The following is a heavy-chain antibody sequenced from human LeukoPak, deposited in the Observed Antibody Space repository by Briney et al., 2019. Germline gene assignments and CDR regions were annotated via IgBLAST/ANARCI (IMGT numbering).Heavy chain of an antibody. CDR2: ISYDGSNK. J-gene: IGHJ4*02. Sequence: GGSLRLSCAASGFTFSSYGMHWVRQAPGKGLEWVAVISYDGSNKYYADSVKGRFTISRDNSKNTLYLQMNSLRAEDTAVYYCAKDEGYYDSSGYYHYWGQGTLVTVSS. CDR1: GFTFSSYG. D-gene: IGHD3-22*01. V-gene: IGHV3-30*18. CDR3: AKDEGYYDSSGYYHY.